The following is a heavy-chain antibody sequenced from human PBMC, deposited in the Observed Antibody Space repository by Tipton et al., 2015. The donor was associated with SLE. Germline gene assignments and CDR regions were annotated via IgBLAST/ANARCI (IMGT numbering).Heavy chain of an antibody. D-gene: IGHD3-16*01. J-gene: IGHJ6*02. CDR3: ARGGLGYGMDV. CDR1: GYSISSGYY. Sequence: TLSLTCTVSGYSISSGYYWGWTRQPPGKGLEWIGSIYYSGSTYYNPSLKSRVTISVDTSKNQFSLKLSSVTVADTAVYYCARGGLGYGMDVWGQGTAVTVSS. V-gene: IGHV4-38-2*02. CDR2: IYYSGST.